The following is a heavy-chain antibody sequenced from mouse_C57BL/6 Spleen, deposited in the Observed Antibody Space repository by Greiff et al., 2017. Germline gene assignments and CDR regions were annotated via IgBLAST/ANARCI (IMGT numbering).Heavy chain of an antibody. CDR3: VRDDYEYDVWFAY. Sequence: DVQLQESGGGLVQPKGSLKLSCAASGFSFNTYAMNWVRQAPGKGLEWVARIRSKSNNYATYYADSVKDRFTISRDDSESMLYLQMTNLKTEDTAMYYCVRDDYEYDVWFAYWGQGTLVTVSA. D-gene: IGHD2-4*01. V-gene: IGHV10-1*01. CDR2: IRSKSNNYAT. J-gene: IGHJ3*01. CDR1: GFSFNTYA.